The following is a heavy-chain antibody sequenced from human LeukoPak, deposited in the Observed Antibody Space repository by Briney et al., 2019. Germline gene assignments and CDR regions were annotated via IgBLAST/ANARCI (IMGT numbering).Heavy chain of an antibody. D-gene: IGHD2-2*01. CDR3: ARDYCSSTSCYPGGIAARPYYYGMDV. J-gene: IGHJ6*02. CDR1: GFTFSSYA. V-gene: IGHV3-23*01. Sequence: GGSLRLSCAASGFTFSSYAMSWVRQAPGKGLEWVSAISGSGGSTYYADSVKGRFTISRDNAKNSLYLQMNSLRAEDTAVYYCARDYCSSTSCYPGGIAARPYYYGMDVWGQGTTVTVSS. CDR2: ISGSGGST.